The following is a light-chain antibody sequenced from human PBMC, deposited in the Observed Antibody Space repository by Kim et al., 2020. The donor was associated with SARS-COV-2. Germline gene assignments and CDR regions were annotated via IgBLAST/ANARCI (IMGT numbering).Light chain of an antibody. CDR2: GAS. J-gene: IGKJ2*01. Sequence: LAPGERATLSCRASQSVSSSYVAWYQPKPGQAPRLLIYGASSRATGIPDRFSGSGSGTDFTLTISRLEPEDFAVYYCQQYGSSLYTFGQGTKLEI. CDR3: QQYGSSLYT. CDR1: QSVSSSY. V-gene: IGKV3-20*01.